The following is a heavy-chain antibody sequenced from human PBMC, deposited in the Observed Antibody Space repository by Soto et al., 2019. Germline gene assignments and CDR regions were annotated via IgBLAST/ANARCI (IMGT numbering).Heavy chain of an antibody. CDR2: IYYSGST. CDR3: AREGYSSGYYYYYGMDV. Sequence: PSETLSLTCTVSGGSISSYYWSWIRQPPGKGLEWIGYIYYSGSTNYNPSLKSRVTISVDTSKNQFPLKLSSVTAADTAVYYCAREGYSSGYYYYYGMDVWGQGTTVTVSS. CDR1: GGSISSYY. J-gene: IGHJ6*02. D-gene: IGHD3-22*01. V-gene: IGHV4-59*01.